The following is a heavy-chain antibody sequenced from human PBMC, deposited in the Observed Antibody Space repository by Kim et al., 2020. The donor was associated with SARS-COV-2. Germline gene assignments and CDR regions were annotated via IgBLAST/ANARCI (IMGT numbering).Heavy chain of an antibody. CDR3: AREITMVRGVISDAAH. V-gene: IGHV3-21*01. D-gene: IGHD3-10*01. CDR2: ISSSSSYI. J-gene: IGHJ4*02. CDR1: GFTFSIYS. Sequence: GGSLRLSCAASGFTFSIYSMNWVRQAPGKGLEWVSSISSSSSYIYYADSVKGRFTISRDNAKNSLYLQMNSLRAEDTAVYYCAREITMVRGVISDAAHWGQGTLVTVSS.